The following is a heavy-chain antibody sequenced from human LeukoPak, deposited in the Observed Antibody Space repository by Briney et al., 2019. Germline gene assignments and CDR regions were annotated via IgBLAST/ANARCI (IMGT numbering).Heavy chain of an antibody. CDR2: INPSGGST. D-gene: IGHD6-6*01. CDR3: ARGEQLVQYYYYMDV. J-gene: IGHJ6*03. CDR1: GYTFTSYD. Sequence: ASVKVSCKASGYTFTSYDINWVRQATGQGLEWMGIINPSGGSTSYAQKFQGRVTMTRDTSTSTVYMELSSLRSEDTAVYYCARGEQLVQYYYYMDVWGKGTTVTVSS. V-gene: IGHV1-46*01.